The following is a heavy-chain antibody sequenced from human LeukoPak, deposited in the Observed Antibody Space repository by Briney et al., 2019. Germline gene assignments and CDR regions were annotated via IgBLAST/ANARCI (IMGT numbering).Heavy chain of an antibody. J-gene: IGHJ6*03. V-gene: IGHV1-18*01. Sequence: GASVKVSCKASGYTFTSYGISWVRQAPGQGLEWMGWISAYNGNTNYAQKLQGRVTMTTDTSTSTAYMELRSLRSDDTAVYYCARDLNDPYGDYLPTSYMDVWGKGTTVTVSS. CDR3: ARDLNDPYGDYLPTSYMDV. CDR1: GYTFTSYG. D-gene: IGHD4-17*01. CDR2: ISAYNGNT.